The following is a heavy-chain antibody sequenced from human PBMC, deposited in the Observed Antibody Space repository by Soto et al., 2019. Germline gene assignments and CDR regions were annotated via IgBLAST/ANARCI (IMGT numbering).Heavy chain of an antibody. J-gene: IGHJ6*02. CDR2: INHSGST. CDR1: GGSFSGYY. D-gene: IGHD2-21*02. Sequence: SETLSLTCAVYGGSFSGYYWSWIRQPPGKGLEWIGEINHSGSTNYNPSLKSRVTISVDTSKNQFSLKLSSVTAADTAVYYCARGRLRGYGMDVWGQGTTVTVSS. CDR3: ARGRLRGYGMDV. V-gene: IGHV4-34*01.